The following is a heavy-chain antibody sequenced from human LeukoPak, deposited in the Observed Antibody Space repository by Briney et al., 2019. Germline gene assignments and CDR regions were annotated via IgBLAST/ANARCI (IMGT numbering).Heavy chain of an antibody. V-gene: IGHV4-34*01. CDR2: INHSGST. CDR3: ARVRITIFGVVIRGRYYYYMDV. D-gene: IGHD3-3*01. Sequence: PSETLSLTCAVYGGSFSGYYWSWIRQPPGKGLEWIGEINHSGSTNYNPSLKSRVTISVDTSKNQFSLKLSSVTAADTAVYYCARVRITIFGVVIRGRYYYYMDVWGKGTTVTVSS. J-gene: IGHJ6*03. CDR1: GGSFSGYY.